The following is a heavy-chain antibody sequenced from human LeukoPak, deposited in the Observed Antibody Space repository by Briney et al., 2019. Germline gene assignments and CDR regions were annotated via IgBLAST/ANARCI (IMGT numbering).Heavy chain of an antibody. V-gene: IGHV3-33*01. J-gene: IGHJ4*02. D-gene: IGHD6-13*01. CDR3: ARDFSSWVPGF. CDR1: GFTFSSYG. Sequence: GGSLRLSCAASGFTFSSYGMHWVRQAPGKGLEWVAVIWYDGSNEFYADSVKGRFTISRDNSKNTLYLQMNSLRAEDTAVYYCARDFSSWVPGFWGQGTLVTVSS. CDR2: IWYDGSNE.